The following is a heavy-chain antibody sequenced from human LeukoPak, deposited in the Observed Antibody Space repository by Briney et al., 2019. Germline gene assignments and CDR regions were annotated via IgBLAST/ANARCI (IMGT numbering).Heavy chain of an antibody. CDR2: IYYSGST. CDR3: ASHQRFLSVETIEGPFDI. J-gene: IGHJ3*02. V-gene: IGHV4-59*01. D-gene: IGHD3-3*01. CDR1: GGSISSYY. Sequence: SETLSLTCTVSGGSISSYYWSWIRQPPGKGLEWIGYIYYSGSTNYNPSLKSRVTISVDTSKNQFSLKLSSVTAADTAVYYCASHQRFLSVETIEGPFDIWGQGTMVTVSS.